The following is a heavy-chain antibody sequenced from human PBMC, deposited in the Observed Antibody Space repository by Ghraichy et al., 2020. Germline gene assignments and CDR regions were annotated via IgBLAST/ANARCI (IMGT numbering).Heavy chain of an antibody. J-gene: IGHJ4*02. CDR3: ARVAGRGWLQSSYYFYY. CDR2: SIPILGIA. D-gene: IGHD5-24*01. Sequence: SVKVSCKASGGTFSSYAISWVRQAPGQGLEWMGRSIPILGIANYAQKFQGRVTITADKSPSTAYMELSSLSSEETAVHYCARVAGRGWLQSSYYFYYCGQGTLVTVSS. CDR1: GGTFSSYA. V-gene: IGHV1-69*04.